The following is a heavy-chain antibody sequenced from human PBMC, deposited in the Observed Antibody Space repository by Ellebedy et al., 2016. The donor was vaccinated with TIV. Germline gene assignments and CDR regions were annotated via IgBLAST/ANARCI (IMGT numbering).Heavy chain of an antibody. Sequence: GESLKISXAASGFSFSTYWMHWVRQAPGKGLVWVSRINNDGSDTIYADSVKGRFTISRDNARNTLYLQMDSLRAEDTAVYYCARDSGSYPFDYWGLGVLVTVSS. J-gene: IGHJ4*02. CDR1: GFSFSTYW. CDR2: INNDGSDT. V-gene: IGHV3-74*01. D-gene: IGHD3-16*02. CDR3: ARDSGSYPFDY.